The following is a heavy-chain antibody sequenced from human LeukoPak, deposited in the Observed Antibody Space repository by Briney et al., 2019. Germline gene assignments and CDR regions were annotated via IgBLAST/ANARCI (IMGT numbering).Heavy chain of an antibody. D-gene: IGHD1-26*01. V-gene: IGHV5-51*01. Sequence: GESLKISCKGSGYRVTRYWIGWVRQMPGKGLEWMGIIYPGDSDTRYSPSFQGQVTISADKSISTAYLQWSSLKALDTAMYYCARHSAENGSNYFDSWGQGTLVTVSS. CDR3: ARHSAENGSNYFDS. CDR1: GYRVTRYW. J-gene: IGHJ4*02. CDR2: IYPGDSDT.